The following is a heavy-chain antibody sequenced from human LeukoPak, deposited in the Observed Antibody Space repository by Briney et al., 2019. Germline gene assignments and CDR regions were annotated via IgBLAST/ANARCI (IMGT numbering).Heavy chain of an antibody. CDR1: GYTFTGYY. CDR3: ARDLADYFDY. CDR2: INPNSGGT. J-gene: IGHJ4*02. V-gene: IGHV1-2*02. Sequence: GASVKVSCKASGYTFTGYYMHWVRQAPGQGLEWMGWINPNSGGTNYAQKFQGRVTMTRDTSISTAYMELSSLRSEDTAVYYCARDLADYFDYWGQGTLVTVSS. D-gene: IGHD6-13*01.